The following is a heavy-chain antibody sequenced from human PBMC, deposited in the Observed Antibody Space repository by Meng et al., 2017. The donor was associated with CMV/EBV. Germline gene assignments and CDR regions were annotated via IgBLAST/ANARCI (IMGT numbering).Heavy chain of an antibody. CDR3: TPGAVAGGEYYYYGMDV. D-gene: IGHD6-19*01. CDR1: GFTFGDYA. J-gene: IGHJ6*02. CDR2: IRSKAYGGTT. Sequence: GESLKISCPASGFTFGDYAMSWVRQAPGKGLEWVGFIRSKAYGGTTEYAASVKGRFTISRDDSKSIAYLQMNSLKTEDTAVYYCTPGAVAGGEYYYYGMDVWGQGTTVTVSS. V-gene: IGHV3-49*04.